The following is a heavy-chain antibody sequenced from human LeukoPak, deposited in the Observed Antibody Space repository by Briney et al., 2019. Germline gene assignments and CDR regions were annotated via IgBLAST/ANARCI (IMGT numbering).Heavy chain of an antibody. CDR3: ARDGVDYYGSGSHDY. J-gene: IGHJ4*02. CDR1: GYTFTGYY. CDR2: INTNSGGT. Sequence: GASVKVSCKASGYTFTGYYMHWVRQAPGQGLEWMGWINTNSGGTNYAQKFQGRVTMTRDTSISTAYMELSRLRSDDTAVYYCARDGVDYYGSGSHDYWGQGTLVTVSS. D-gene: IGHD3-10*01. V-gene: IGHV1-2*02.